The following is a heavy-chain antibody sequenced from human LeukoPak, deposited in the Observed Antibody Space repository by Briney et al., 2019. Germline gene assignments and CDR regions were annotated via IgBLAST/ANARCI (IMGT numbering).Heavy chain of an antibody. D-gene: IGHD3-9*01. J-gene: IGHJ4*02. CDR3: AKGSSYYDILTDFDY. CDR2: ISGSGGST. CDR1: GFTFSSYA. Sequence: GGSLRLSCAASGFTFSSYAMSWVRQAPGKGLEWVSAISGSGGSTYYADSVKGWFTISRDNSKNTLYLQMNSLRAEDTAVYYCAKGSSYYDILTDFDYWGQGTLVTVSS. V-gene: IGHV3-23*01.